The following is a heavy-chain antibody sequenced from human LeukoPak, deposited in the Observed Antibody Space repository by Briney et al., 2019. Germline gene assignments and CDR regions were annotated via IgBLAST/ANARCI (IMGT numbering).Heavy chain of an antibody. CDR2: INEDGSDK. V-gene: IGHV3-7*01. CDR1: GFTLSDYW. D-gene: IGHD2-21*01. J-gene: IGHJ3*02. Sequence: PGGSLRLSCVASGFTLSDYWMSWVRQAPVKGLEWVANINEDGSDKYYVDSVKGRFTISRDNAKNSLYLQMNSLRAEDTAVYYCARNQKGASDCFDIWGQGTRVTVSS. CDR3: ARNQKGASDCFDI.